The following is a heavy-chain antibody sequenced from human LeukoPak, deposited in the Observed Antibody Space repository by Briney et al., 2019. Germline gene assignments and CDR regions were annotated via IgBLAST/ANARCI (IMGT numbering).Heavy chain of an antibody. V-gene: IGHV3-53*01. Sequence: GGSLRLSCAASGFSVSTNHTSWVRQAPGKGLEWVSVTYRGGDTFYPDSVKGRLTISRDFSKNILYLQMNSLRVEDTAVYYCARGGGDLHFDYWGQGTLVTISS. CDR3: ARGGGDLHFDY. D-gene: IGHD2-21*01. J-gene: IGHJ4*02. CDR2: TYRGGDT. CDR1: GFSVSTNH.